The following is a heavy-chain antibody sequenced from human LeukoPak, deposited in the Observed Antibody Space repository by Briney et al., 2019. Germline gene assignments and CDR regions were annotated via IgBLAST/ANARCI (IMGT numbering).Heavy chain of an antibody. D-gene: IGHD6-19*01. V-gene: IGHV4-59*01. J-gene: IGHJ4*02. CDR2: IHNSGSP. Sequence: PSETLSLTCTVSGASISDYYWSWIRQPPGKGLEWIGYIHNSGSPNYNPSLKSRVTISLDTSKSQFSLKLRSVTAADTAVYHCARGYSSGRVDCWGQGTLVTVSS. CDR1: GASISDYY. CDR3: ARGYSSGRVDC.